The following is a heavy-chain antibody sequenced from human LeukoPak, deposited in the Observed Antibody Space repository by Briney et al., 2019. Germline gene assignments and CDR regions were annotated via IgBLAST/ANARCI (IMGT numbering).Heavy chain of an antibody. Sequence: GGSLRLSCAGSGFTFSSYAMNWVRQAPGRGLEWVSAISGSGGSTYYADSVKGRFTLSRDNSKSTLYLQMSNLRAEDTAVYYCARVPHPGSSSTWYSSVFGGTPPDYWGQGTLVTVSS. CDR3: ARVPHPGSSSTWYSSVFGGTPPDY. CDR2: ISGSGGST. CDR1: GFTFSSYA. D-gene: IGHD6-13*01. V-gene: IGHV3-23*01. J-gene: IGHJ4*02.